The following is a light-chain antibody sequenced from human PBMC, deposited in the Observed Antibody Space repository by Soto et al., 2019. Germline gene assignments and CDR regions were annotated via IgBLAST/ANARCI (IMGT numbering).Light chain of an antibody. Sequence: QSALTQPASVSGSPGQSITISCTGTSSDVGSYSLVSWYQQHPGKAPKLMIYEVSKWPSGVSNRFSASKSGNTASLTISGLQAEDEADYYCCSYAGSTTLYVFGSGTKLTVL. CDR1: SSDVGSYSL. CDR3: CSYAGSTTLYV. CDR2: EVS. V-gene: IGLV2-23*02. J-gene: IGLJ1*01.